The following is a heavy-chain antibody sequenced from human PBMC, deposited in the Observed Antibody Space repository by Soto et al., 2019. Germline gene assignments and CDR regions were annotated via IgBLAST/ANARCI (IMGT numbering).Heavy chain of an antibody. J-gene: IGHJ4*02. CDR2: ITRDGNTK. V-gene: IGHV3-30*03. D-gene: IGHD2-8*02. Sequence: QVQLVESGGGVVQPGRSLRLSCAVSGFTVSTHGMHWVRQAPGKGLEWVAVITRDGNTKYYADSVKGRFTISRDNSRNRLFLEMYSLRGDHIAVSYCTGEVASGYWGQGTLVTVSS. CDR1: GFTVSTHG. CDR3: TGEVASGY.